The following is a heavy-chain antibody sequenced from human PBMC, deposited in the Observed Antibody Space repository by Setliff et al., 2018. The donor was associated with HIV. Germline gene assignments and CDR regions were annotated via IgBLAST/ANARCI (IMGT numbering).Heavy chain of an antibody. CDR1: GGSINSGEYY. Sequence: LSLTCTVSGGSINSGEYYWSWSRQHPGKGLEWIGYIYYTGDTYYNPPLKSRVTISVDTSKNQFSLRLTAVAAADTAVYYCARGGRSWFQNFHGAFDVWGQGTMVT. CDR3: ARGGRSWFQNFHGAFDV. D-gene: IGHD3-16*01. CDR2: IYYTGDT. V-gene: IGHV4-30-4*08. J-gene: IGHJ3*01.